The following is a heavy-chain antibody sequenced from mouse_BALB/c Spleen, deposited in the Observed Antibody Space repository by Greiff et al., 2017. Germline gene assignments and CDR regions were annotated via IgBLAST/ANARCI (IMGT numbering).Heavy chain of an antibody. J-gene: IGHJ4*01. Sequence: EVQLQQSGPGLVKPSQSLSLTCSVTGYSITSGYYWNWIRQFPGNKLEWMGYISYDGSNNYNPSLKNRISITRDTSKNQFFLKLNSVTTEDTATYYCASMITPYYYAMDYWGQGTSVTVSS. D-gene: IGHD2-4*01. V-gene: IGHV3-6*02. CDR1: GYSITSGYY. CDR2: ISYDGSN. CDR3: ASMITPYYYAMDY.